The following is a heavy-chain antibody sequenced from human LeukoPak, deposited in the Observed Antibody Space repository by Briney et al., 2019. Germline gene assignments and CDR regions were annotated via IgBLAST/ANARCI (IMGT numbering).Heavy chain of an antibody. D-gene: IGHD6-19*01. CDR1: GYTFTSYG. CDR2: ISAYNGNT. J-gene: IGHJ4*02. CDR3: ARVVAGPNYFDY. Sequence: ASVKVSCKASGYTFTSYGISWVRQAPGQGLEWMGWISAYNGNTNYAQKLQGRVTMTTDTSTSTAYMELRSLRSDDTAAYYCARVVAGPNYFDYWGQGTLVTVSS. V-gene: IGHV1-18*01.